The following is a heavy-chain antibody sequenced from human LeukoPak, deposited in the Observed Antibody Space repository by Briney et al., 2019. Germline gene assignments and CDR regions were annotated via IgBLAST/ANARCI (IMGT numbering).Heavy chain of an antibody. J-gene: IGHJ4*02. V-gene: IGHV4-31*03. CDR3: ARGGPDYYDSSGYYHFDY. CDR1: GGSISSGGYY. Sequence: PSETLSLTCTVSGGSISSGGYYWSWIRQHPGKGLEWIGYIYYSGSTYYNPSLKSRVTISVDTSKNQFSLKLSSVTAADTAVCYCARGGPDYYDSSGYYHFDYWGQGTLVTVSS. D-gene: IGHD3-22*01. CDR2: IYYSGST.